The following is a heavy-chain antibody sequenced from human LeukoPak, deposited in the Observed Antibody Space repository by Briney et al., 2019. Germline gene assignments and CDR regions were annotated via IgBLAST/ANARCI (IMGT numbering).Heavy chain of an antibody. D-gene: IGHD5-12*01. CDR1: GGSSSGYY. J-gene: IGHJ6*02. Sequence: SETLSLTCAVYGGSSSGYYWSWIRQPPGKGLEWIGEINHSGSTNYNPSLKSRVTISVDTSKNQFSLKLSSVTAADTAVYYCHYDYYYYGMDVWGQGTTVTVSS. CDR2: INHSGST. CDR3: HYDYYYYGMDV. V-gene: IGHV4-34*01.